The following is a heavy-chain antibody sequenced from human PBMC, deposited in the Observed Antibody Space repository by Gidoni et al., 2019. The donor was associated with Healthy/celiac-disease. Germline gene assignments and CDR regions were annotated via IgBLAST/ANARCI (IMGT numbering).Heavy chain of an antibody. J-gene: IGHJ2*01. Sequence: EVQLLESGGGLVQPGGSLRLSCAASGFTFSSYAMSWVRQAPGKGLEWVSAISGSGGSTYYADSVKGRFTISRDNSKNTLYLQMNSLRAEDTAVYYCAKVDDYGDQGSWYFDLWGRGTLVTVSS. D-gene: IGHD4-17*01. CDR3: AKVDDYGDQGSWYFDL. CDR1: GFTFSSYA. V-gene: IGHV3-23*01. CDR2: ISGSGGST.